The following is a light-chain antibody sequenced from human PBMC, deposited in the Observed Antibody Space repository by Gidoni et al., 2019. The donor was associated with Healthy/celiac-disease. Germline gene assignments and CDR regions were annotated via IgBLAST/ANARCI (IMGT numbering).Light chain of an antibody. Sequence: DLQMTHSPSSLSASVGHRVTITCQASQDISNYLNWYQQKPGKAPKLLIYDASNLETGVPSRFSGSGSGTDFTFTISSLQPEDIATYYCQQYDNLPTFGGGTKVEIK. CDR2: DAS. CDR3: QQYDNLPT. V-gene: IGKV1-33*01. J-gene: IGKJ4*01. CDR1: QDISNY.